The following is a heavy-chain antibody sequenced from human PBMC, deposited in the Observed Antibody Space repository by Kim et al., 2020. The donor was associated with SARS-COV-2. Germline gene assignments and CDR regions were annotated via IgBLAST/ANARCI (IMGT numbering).Heavy chain of an antibody. Sequence: ASVKVSCKASGYTFTSYAMHWVRQAPGQRLEWMGWINAGNGNTKYSQKFQGRVTITRDTSASTAYMELSSLRSEDTAVYYCARDQRRYLDWLLTFEYMDYFDYWGQGTLVTISS. CDR2: INAGNGNT. CDR3: ARDQRRYLDWLLTFEYMDYFDY. CDR1: GYTFTSYA. J-gene: IGHJ4*02. V-gene: IGHV1-3*01. D-gene: IGHD3-9*01.